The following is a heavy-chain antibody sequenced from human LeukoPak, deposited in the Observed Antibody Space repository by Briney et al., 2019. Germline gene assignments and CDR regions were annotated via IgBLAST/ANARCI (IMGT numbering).Heavy chain of an antibody. CDR2: IKEDGSET. Sequence: GGSLRLSCAASGFTFSNHWMNWVRQAPGKGLEWVAIIKEDGSETNYVDSVKGRFTISRDNSKNSLYLQMNSLRAEDTAVYYCARDRGWLQFDYWGQGTLVTVSS. V-gene: IGHV3-7*01. CDR1: GFTFSNHW. D-gene: IGHD5-24*01. J-gene: IGHJ4*02. CDR3: ARDRGWLQFDY.